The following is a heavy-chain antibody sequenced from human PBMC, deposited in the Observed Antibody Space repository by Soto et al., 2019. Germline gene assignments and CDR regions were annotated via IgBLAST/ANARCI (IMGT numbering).Heavy chain of an antibody. CDR1: GFTFNTYG. V-gene: IGHV3-30*18. Sequence: SLRLSCAASGFTFNTYGMHWVRQAPGEGLEWVAVIAYDGTNKYYRDSVKGRFTVSRDNSKNTLYLLMNSLRPEDTAVYYCAKVRDRHYAMDVWGQGTMVTVSS. CDR3: AKVRDRHYAMDV. CDR2: IAYDGTNK. D-gene: IGHD2-21*02. J-gene: IGHJ6*02.